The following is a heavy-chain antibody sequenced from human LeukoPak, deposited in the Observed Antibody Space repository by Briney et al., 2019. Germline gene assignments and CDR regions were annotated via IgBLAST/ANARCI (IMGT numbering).Heavy chain of an antibody. V-gene: IGHV4-39*01. Sequence: SETLSLTCSVSGGSISTSSYYWGWIRQSPGKGLEWIVSMYSSGSIYYNPSLKGRLITSADTSRNQFSLKLSSVTAADTAVYYCARRPFTIFGVVRQFDYWGQGTLVTVSS. CDR1: GGSISTSSYY. J-gene: IGHJ4*02. CDR2: MYSSGSI. CDR3: ARRPFTIFGVVRQFDY. D-gene: IGHD3-3*01.